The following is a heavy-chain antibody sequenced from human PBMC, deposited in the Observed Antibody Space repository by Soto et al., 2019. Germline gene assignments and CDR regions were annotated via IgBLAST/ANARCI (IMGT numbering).Heavy chain of an antibody. J-gene: IGHJ4*02. CDR2: INEYGSVI. CDR3: TRDIGGRGAY. D-gene: IGHD3-16*01. CDR1: GFTFSSYW. V-gene: IGHV3-74*01. Sequence: DVQLVESGGGLVRPGGSLRLSCAASGFTFSSYWMHWVRQVPGKGLVWVSRINEYGSVINYADSVKGRFTIFRDNSKNTLYLERNSLRAEVAAVYYCTRDIGGRGAYWGQGTLVTVSS.